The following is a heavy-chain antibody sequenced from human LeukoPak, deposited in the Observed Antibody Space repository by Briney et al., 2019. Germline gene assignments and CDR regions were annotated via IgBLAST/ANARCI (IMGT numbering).Heavy chain of an antibody. J-gene: IGHJ4*02. V-gene: IGHV1-18*01. CDR3: AREVFEGMVLFDY. CDR2: ISAYNGNT. CDR1: GYTFTSYG. D-gene: IGHD2-8*01. Sequence: GASVKISFKASGYTFTSYGISWVRQAPGQGLEWMGWISAYNGNTNYAQKPQGRVTMTTDTSTSTAYMELRSLRSDDTAVYYCAREVFEGMVLFDYWGQGTLVTVSS.